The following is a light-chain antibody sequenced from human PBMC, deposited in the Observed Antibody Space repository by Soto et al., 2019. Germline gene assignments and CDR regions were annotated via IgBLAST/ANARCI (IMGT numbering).Light chain of an antibody. Sequence: QSVLTQPPSASGSPGQSVTISCTGTSSDVGNYNYVAWYQQHPGKAPKLMIYDVSTRPSGVPDRFSGSKSGNTASLTVSGLQAEDEADYYCSSYAGSNNLVFGGGTKLTVL. CDR1: SSDVGNYNY. CDR2: DVS. V-gene: IGLV2-8*01. J-gene: IGLJ3*02. CDR3: SSYAGSNNLV.